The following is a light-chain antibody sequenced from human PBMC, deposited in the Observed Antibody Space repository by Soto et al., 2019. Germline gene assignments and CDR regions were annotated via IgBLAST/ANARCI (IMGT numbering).Light chain of an antibody. CDR1: QSISSW. Sequence: DIQMTQSPSTLSASVGDRVTITCRARQSISSWLAWYQQKPGKAPKLLIYDASSLESGVPSRFSGSGSGTEFTLTISSLQPDDFATYYCQQYNSYSLKFGQGTKVEIK. J-gene: IGKJ1*01. CDR2: DAS. V-gene: IGKV1-5*01. CDR3: QQYNSYSLK.